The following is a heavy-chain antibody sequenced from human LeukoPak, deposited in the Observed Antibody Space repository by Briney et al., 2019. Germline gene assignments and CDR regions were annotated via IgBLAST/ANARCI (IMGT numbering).Heavy chain of an antibody. CDR3: AKDRWSSSPNWFDP. D-gene: IGHD6-13*01. Sequence: GGSLGLSCAASGFTFSSYAMTWVRQAPGKGLEWVSAISGSGGSTYYADSVKGRFTISRDNSKNTLYLQMNSLRAEDTAVYYCAKDRWSSSPNWFDPWGQGTLVTVSS. CDR1: GFTFSSYA. V-gene: IGHV3-23*01. CDR2: ISGSGGST. J-gene: IGHJ5*02.